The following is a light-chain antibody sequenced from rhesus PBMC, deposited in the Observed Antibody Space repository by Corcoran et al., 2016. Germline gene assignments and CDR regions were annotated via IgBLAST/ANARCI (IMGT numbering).Light chain of an antibody. Sequence: DIQMTQSPSSLSASVGDRVTITCRASQGINNYLSWYQQKPGKVPKRLIYAASCLESGVPSRFSGIGDGTDFTLTISSLQPEDFAAYYCLQCYSIPFTFGQGTKVEIK. CDR1: QGINNY. CDR3: LQCYSIPFT. CDR2: AAS. J-gene: IGKJ2*01. V-gene: IGKV1-36*02.